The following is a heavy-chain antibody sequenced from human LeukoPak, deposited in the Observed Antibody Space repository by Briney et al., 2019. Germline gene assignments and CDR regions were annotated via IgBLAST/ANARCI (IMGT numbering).Heavy chain of an antibody. Sequence: PSETLYLTCTDSGGSISRDYWSWIRQPAGKGLEWIGRVYTSGSTNYNPSLKSLVTMSADTSKNQFSLKLSSVTAADTAVYYCAKGKGPSNWFDTRGQGTLVTVSS. V-gene: IGHV4-4*07. CDR2: VYTSGST. CDR3: AKGKGPSNWFDT. CDR1: GGSISRDY. J-gene: IGHJ5*02.